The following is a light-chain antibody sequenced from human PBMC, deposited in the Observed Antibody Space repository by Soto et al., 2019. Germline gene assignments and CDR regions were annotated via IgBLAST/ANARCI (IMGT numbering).Light chain of an antibody. V-gene: IGKV3-15*01. CDR3: QHYVNWPLT. Sequence: EIVLTQSPGTLSLSPGERATLSCRACQSVSSSYAAWYQQQPRHTPRLLISATSIRATGVQARFSGSRSGAEFTLTISSLQSEDFAVYYCQHYVNWPLTFGGGTKVDIK. CDR1: QSVSSS. CDR2: ATS. J-gene: IGKJ4*01.